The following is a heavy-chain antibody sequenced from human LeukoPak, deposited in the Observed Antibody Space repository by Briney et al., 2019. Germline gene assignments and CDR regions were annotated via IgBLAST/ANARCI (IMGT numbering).Heavy chain of an antibody. D-gene: IGHD4-23*01. CDR2: INHSGST. V-gene: IGHV4-34*01. CDR1: GGSFSGYY. Sequence: PSETLSLTCAVYGGSFSGYYWSWIRQPPGKGLEWIGEINHSGSTNYNPSLKSRVTISVDTSKNQFSLKLSSVTAADTAVYYCAGYGGRVRFYYYYMDVWGKGTTVTVSS. J-gene: IGHJ6*03. CDR3: AGYGGRVRFYYYYMDV.